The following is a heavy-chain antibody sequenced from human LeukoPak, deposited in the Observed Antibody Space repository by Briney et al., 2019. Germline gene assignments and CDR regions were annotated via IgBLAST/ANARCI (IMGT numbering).Heavy chain of an antibody. J-gene: IGHJ4*02. CDR1: GFTFSSYW. D-gene: IGHD6-13*01. Sequence: GGSLRLSCAASGFTFSSYWMSWVRQAPGKGLEWVANIKQDGSEKYYVDSVKGRFTISRDNAKNSLYLQMNSLRAEDTAVYYCARDEGQQLVLHFDCWGQGTLVTVSS. V-gene: IGHV3-7*01. CDR2: IKQDGSEK. CDR3: ARDEGQQLVLHFDC.